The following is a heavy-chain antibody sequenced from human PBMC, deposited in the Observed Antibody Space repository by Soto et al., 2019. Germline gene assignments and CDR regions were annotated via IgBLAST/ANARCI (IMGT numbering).Heavy chain of an antibody. J-gene: IGHJ6*02. CDR2: ISSSSSYI. Sequence: KPGGSLRLSCAASGFTFSSYSMNWVRQAPGKGLEWVSSISSSSSYIYYADSVKGRFTISRDNAKNSLYLQMNSLRAEDTAVYYCASDTAVPAAIPGYYYYGMDVWGQGTTVTVSS. CDR1: GFTFSSYS. D-gene: IGHD2-2*02. V-gene: IGHV3-21*01. CDR3: ASDTAVPAAIPGYYYYGMDV.